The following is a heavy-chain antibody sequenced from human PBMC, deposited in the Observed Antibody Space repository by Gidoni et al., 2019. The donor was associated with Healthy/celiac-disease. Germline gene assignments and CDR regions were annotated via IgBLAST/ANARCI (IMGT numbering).Heavy chain of an antibody. J-gene: IGHJ4*02. CDR1: GFTVSSNY. Sequence: EVQLVESGGGLIQPGGSLRLSGAASGFTVSSNYMSWVRQAPGKGLEWVSVIYSGGSTYYADSVKGRFTISRDNSKNTLYLQMNSLRAEDTAVYYCAREGVAVAERYFDYWGQGTLVTVSS. D-gene: IGHD6-19*01. CDR3: AREGVAVAERYFDY. V-gene: IGHV3-53*01. CDR2: IYSGGST.